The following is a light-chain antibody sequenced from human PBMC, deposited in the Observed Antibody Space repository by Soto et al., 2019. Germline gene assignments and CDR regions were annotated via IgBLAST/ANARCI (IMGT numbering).Light chain of an antibody. CDR3: CSSAGTYTFEV. Sequence: QSSLTQPRSVSGSPGQSFTISCTGTSSDVGGYNYVSWYQQHPGKAPKVLIYDVSKRPSVVPDRFSGSKSGNTASLKISGLQAGDEADYYCCSSAGTYTFEVFGTGTKVTVL. J-gene: IGLJ1*01. V-gene: IGLV2-11*01. CDR1: SSDVGGYNY. CDR2: DVS.